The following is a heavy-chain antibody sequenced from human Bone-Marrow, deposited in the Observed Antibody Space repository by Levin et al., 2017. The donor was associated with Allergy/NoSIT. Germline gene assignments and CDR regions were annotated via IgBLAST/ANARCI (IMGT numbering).Heavy chain of an antibody. CDR2: LSASGTLI. J-gene: IGHJ6*02. CDR3: ARDWDQHYFYGMDV. D-gene: IGHD1-26*01. V-gene: IGHV3-11*01. CDR1: GFPFSDHY. Sequence: GESLKISCAASGFPFSDHYMNWIRQAPGKGLEWVASLSASGTLIYYADSVRGRFTISRDNAQKSLHQQMDRMRDEDTAVYYCARDWDQHYFYGMDVWGQGRTVTVS.